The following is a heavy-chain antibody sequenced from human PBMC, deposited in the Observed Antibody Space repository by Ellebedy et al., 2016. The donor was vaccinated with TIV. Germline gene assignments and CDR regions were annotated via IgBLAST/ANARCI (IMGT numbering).Heavy chain of an antibody. D-gene: IGHD3-3*01. Sequence: MPSETLSLTCVVSGVSIGDTRYYWAWIRQSPGKGLEWIGSIYYRGLTYESPSFKSRATISVDTSRAQFSLKMTSVTAADTAVYYCARGYYNSGHYFSPGEWGRGTLVTVSS. V-gene: IGHV4-39*07. J-gene: IGHJ4*01. CDR3: ARGYYNSGHYFSPGE. CDR1: GVSIGDTRYY. CDR2: IYYRGLT.